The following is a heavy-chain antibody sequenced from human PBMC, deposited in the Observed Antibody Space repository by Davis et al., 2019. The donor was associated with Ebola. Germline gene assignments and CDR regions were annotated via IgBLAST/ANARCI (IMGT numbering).Heavy chain of an antibody. D-gene: IGHD6-19*01. V-gene: IGHV1-46*01. CDR2: INPSGGST. J-gene: IGHJ4*02. Sequence: ASVPVSCKASVYTFTSYYMHWLRQAPGQGLEWMGIINPSGGSTSYAQKFQGRVTMTRDTSTSTVYMELSSLRSEDTAVYYCAHQIAVVGTVYFDYWGQGTLVTVSS. CDR3: AHQIAVVGTVYFDY. CDR1: VYTFTSYY.